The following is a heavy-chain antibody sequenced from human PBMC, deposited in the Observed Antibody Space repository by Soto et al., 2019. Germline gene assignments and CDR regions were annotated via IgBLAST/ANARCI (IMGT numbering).Heavy chain of an antibody. Sequence: ASVKVSCKASGYTFTSYGISWVRQAPGQGLEWMGWISAYNDNTNYAQKLQGRVTMTTDTSTSTAYMELRSLRSDDTAVYYCARDRKPRGVMSGLRFDPWGQGTLVTVSS. CDR1: GYTFTSYG. D-gene: IGHD3-10*01. J-gene: IGHJ5*02. CDR3: ARDRKPRGVMSGLRFDP. CDR2: ISAYNDNT. V-gene: IGHV1-18*04.